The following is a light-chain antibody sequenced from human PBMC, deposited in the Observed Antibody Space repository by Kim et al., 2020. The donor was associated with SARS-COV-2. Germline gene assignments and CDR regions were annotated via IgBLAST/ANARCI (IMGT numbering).Light chain of an antibody. CDR3: QHYYRFPYT. J-gene: IGKJ2*01. V-gene: IGKV1-5*03. Sequence: DIQMTQSPSTLSASVGDRVTITCRASQSVSPYLAWYQHKPGKAPKLLIYMASTLESGVPSRFSGSGSGAEFTLTINNLQPDDFATYYCQHYYRFPYTFGQGTKLEI. CDR2: MAS. CDR1: QSVSPY.